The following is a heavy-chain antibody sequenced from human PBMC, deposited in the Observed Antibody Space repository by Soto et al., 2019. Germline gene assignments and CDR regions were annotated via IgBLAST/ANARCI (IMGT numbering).Heavy chain of an antibody. CDR2: IIPIFGTA. J-gene: IGHJ4*02. V-gene: IGHV1-69*13. CDR1: VGTFSSYA. Sequence: SVKVSCKASVGTFSSYAISWVRQAPGQRLEWMGGIIPIFGTANYAQKFQGRVTITADESTSTAYMELSSLRSEDTAVYYCARDSGDYGFDYWGQGTLVTVSS. D-gene: IGHD4-17*01. CDR3: ARDSGDYGFDY.